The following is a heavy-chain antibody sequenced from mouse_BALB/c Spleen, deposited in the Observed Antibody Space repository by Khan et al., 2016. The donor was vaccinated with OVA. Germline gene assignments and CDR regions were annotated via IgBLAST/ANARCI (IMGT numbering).Heavy chain of an antibody. D-gene: IGHD1-2*01. CDR3: ARTARIKY. Sequence: EVKLQESGPGLVKPSQSLSLTCTVTGYSITSGYGWNWIRQFPGNKLEWMGYISYSGSTNYNPSLTSRISITRETSKNQFFLQLKSVTTEDTATYYCARTARIKYWGQGTTLTGSS. J-gene: IGHJ2*01. CDR1: GYSITSGYG. V-gene: IGHV3-2*02. CDR2: ISYSGST.